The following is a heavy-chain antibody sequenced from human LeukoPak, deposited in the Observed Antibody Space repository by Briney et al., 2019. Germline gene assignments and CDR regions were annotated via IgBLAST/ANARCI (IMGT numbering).Heavy chain of an antibody. J-gene: IGHJ6*03. CDR1: RYSFTCYF. CDR3: ARLGAGYKSSTHYYYMDV. V-gene: IGHV1-2*02. Sequence: ASVKVSCKASRYSFTCYFMHWVRQAPGQGLEWMGWINPYSGCKNYAQKLQGRVTMTRDTSISTPNMALSRLRSDDTAVYYWARLGAGYKSSTHYYYMDVWGKGTTVTVSS. CDR2: INPYSGCK. D-gene: IGHD3-9*01.